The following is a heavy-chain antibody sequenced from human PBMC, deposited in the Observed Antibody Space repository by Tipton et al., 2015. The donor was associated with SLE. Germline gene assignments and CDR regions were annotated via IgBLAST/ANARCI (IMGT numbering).Heavy chain of an antibody. D-gene: IGHD3-10*01. J-gene: IGHJ4*02. CDR2: INPNSGGT. Sequence: QVQLVQSGAEVQKPGASVKVSCEASGYTFTAYYIHWVRQAPGQGLEWMGWINPNSGGTNYAQSFQGRVTMTGDTSITTAYMELSRLRSDDTAVYYCALREGWGVNYFDYWGQGTLVTVSS. CDR3: ALREGWGVNYFDY. V-gene: IGHV1-2*02. CDR1: GYTFTAYY.